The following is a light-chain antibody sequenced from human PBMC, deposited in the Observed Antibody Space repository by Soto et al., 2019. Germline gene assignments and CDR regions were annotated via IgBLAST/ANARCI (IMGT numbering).Light chain of an antibody. CDR3: QQRNTWPST. V-gene: IGKV3-11*01. CDR2: DAY. J-gene: IGKJ4*01. CDR1: QSISSY. Sequence: LWTQSPATLSVSPGQRVTLSCRASQSISSYLAWYHQRPGQPSRLLIYDAYNRATGIPARFSGSGSGTDFTLTISSLEPDDFALYFCQQRNTWPSTFGGGTKVE.